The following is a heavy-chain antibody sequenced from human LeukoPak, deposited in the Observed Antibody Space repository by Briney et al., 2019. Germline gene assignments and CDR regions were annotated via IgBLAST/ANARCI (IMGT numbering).Heavy chain of an antibody. Sequence: GGSLRLSCEASGLAFSRHAMTWVRQAPGKGLEWVSGITYSGGSTYYAESVKGRFTISRDNSKNTLYLQMNNLRAEDTAVYYCATRPASETYYGVVDYWGQGTLVTVSS. CDR2: ITYSGGST. CDR1: GLAFSRHA. J-gene: IGHJ4*02. V-gene: IGHV3-23*01. D-gene: IGHD3-16*01. CDR3: ATRPASETYYGVVDY.